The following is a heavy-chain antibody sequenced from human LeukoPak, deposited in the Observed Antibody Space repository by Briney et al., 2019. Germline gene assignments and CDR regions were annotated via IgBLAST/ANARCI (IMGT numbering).Heavy chain of an antibody. J-gene: IGHJ3*02. CDR1: GGSISSYY. V-gene: IGHV4-4*07. Sequence: SETLSLTCTVSGGSISSYYWSWIRQPAGKGLEWIGRIYTSGSTNYNPSLKSRVTMSVDTSKNQFSLKLSSVTAADTAVYYCARPRVQWLKYGAFDIWGQGTMVTVSS. D-gene: IGHD6-19*01. CDR3: ARPRVQWLKYGAFDI. CDR2: IYTSGST.